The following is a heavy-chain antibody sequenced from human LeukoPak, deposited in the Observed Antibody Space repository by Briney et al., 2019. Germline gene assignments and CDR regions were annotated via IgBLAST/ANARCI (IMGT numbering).Heavy chain of an antibody. CDR2: ISSSCSTI. V-gene: IGHV3-48*03. CDR3: AELGITMIGGV. CDR1: GFTFSSYE. J-gene: IGHJ6*04. D-gene: IGHD3-10*02. Sequence: GGSLRLSCAASGFTFSSYEMNWVRQAAGKGLEWVSYISSSCSTIYYADSVEGRFTISRDNAKNSLYLQMNSLRAEDTAVYYCAELGITMIGGVWGKGTTVTISS.